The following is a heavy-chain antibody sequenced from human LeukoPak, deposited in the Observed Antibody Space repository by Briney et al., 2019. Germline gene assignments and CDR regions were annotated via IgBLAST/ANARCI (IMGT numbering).Heavy chain of an antibody. CDR1: GGSISSSSYY. Sequence: SETLSLTCTVSGGSISSSSYYWGWIRQPPGKGLEWIGSIYHSGSTYYNPSLKSRVTISVGTSKNQFSLKLSSVTAADTAVYYCARGLGTVTFFDYWGQGTLVTVSS. CDR2: IYHSGST. J-gene: IGHJ4*02. V-gene: IGHV4-39*07. CDR3: ARGLGTVTFFDY. D-gene: IGHD4-17*01.